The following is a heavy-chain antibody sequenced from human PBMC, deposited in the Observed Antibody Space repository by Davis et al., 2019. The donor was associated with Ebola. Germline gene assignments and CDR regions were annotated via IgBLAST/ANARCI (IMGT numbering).Heavy chain of an antibody. Sequence: GESLKISCAASEFTFSSYAMHWVRQAPGKGLAWVSVISYDGSNKYYADSVKGRFTISRDNSKNTLYLQMNSLRAEDTAVYYCARAFLRLGGTKATIDYWGQGTLVTVSS. CDR2: ISYDGSNK. D-gene: IGHD3-16*01. J-gene: IGHJ4*02. V-gene: IGHV3-30-3*01. CDR3: ARAFLRLGGTKATIDY. CDR1: EFTFSSYA.